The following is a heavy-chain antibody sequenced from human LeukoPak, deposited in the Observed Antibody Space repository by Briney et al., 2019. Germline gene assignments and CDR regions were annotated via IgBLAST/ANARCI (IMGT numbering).Heavy chain of an antibody. D-gene: IGHD3-22*01. CDR3: AKENYDSRGSTVYDY. V-gene: IGHV3-23*01. CDR1: GFTFSSYA. CDR2: ISGSGGST. J-gene: IGHJ4*02. Sequence: GGSLRLSCAASGFTFSSYAMSWVRQAPAKGLDWVAGISGSGGSTYYEDSVKGRFTISRDNSKNTLYLTMNSMRVEDTAVYYCAKENYDSRGSTVYDYWGQGTLVTVSS.